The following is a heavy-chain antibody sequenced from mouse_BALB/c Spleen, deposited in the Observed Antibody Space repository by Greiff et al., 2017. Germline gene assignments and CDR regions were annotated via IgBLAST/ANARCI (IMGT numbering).Heavy chain of an antibody. Sequence: EVKLMESGGGLVQPGGSMKLSCVASGFTFSNYWMNWVRQSPEKGLEWVAEIRLKSNNYATHYAESVKGRFTISRDDSKSSVYLQMNNLRAEDTGIYYCTRDYYDYAWFAYWGQGTLVTVSA. J-gene: IGHJ3*01. CDR2: IRLKSNNYAT. CDR1: GFTFSNYW. V-gene: IGHV6-6*02. D-gene: IGHD2-4*01. CDR3: TRDYYDYAWFAY.